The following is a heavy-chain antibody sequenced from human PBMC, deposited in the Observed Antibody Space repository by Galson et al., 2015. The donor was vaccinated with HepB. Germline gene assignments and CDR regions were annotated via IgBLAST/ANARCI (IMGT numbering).Heavy chain of an antibody. CDR1: GYTFTGYY. CDR3: ASARGGYCSSTSCYAVDYYYYMDV. J-gene: IGHJ6*03. Sequence: SVKVSCKASGYTFTGYYMHWVRQAPGQGLEWMGRINPNSGGTNYAQKFQGRVTMTRDTSISTAYMELSRLRSDDTAVYYCASARGGYCSSTSCYAVDYYYYMDVWGKGTTVTVSS. V-gene: IGHV1-2*06. CDR2: INPNSGGT. D-gene: IGHD2-2*01.